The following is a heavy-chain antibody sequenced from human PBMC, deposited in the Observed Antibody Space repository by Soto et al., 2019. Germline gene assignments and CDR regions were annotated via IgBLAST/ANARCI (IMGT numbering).Heavy chain of an antibody. J-gene: IGHJ6*02. CDR1: GGTFSSYA. CDR3: ARDGAYCTNGVCRNAYYYYGIDV. D-gene: IGHD2-8*01. CDR2: IIPIFGTA. Sequence: SVKVSCKASGGTFSSYAISWVRQAPGQGLEWMGGIIPIFGTANYAQKFQGRVTITADDSTSTAYMELSSLRSEDMAVYYCARDGAYCTNGVCRNAYYYYGIDVWGQGTTVTVSS. V-gene: IGHV1-69*13.